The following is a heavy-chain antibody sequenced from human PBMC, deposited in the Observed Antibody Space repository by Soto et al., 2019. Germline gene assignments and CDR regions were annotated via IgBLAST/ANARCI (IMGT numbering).Heavy chain of an antibody. CDR3: ARRRGPLLKDAFDI. Sequence: QTGGSLRLSCAASGLTFSSYAMSWVRQAPGKGLEGVSAISGSGGSTYYADSVKGRFTISRDNSKNLMYLQMNSLRADDTAVYFCARRRGPLLKDAFDIWGQGTMVTVSS. J-gene: IGHJ3*02. CDR2: ISGSGGST. CDR1: GLTFSSYA. D-gene: IGHD2-15*01. V-gene: IGHV3-23*01.